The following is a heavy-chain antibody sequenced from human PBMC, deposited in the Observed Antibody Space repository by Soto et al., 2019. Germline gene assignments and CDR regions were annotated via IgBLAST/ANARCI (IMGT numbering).Heavy chain of an antibody. D-gene: IGHD3-22*01. CDR1: GGSISSGDYY. CDR3: ARLSSIDSSGYYLDY. Sequence: SETLSLTCTVSGGSISSGDYYWSWIRQHPGKGLEWIGYIYYSWSTHYSSSLKSRVTMSIDTSKNQFPLKLTSVTAADTAVYYCARLSSIDSSGYYLDYWGQGTLVTVSS. V-gene: IGHV4-31*03. CDR2: IYYSWST. J-gene: IGHJ4*02.